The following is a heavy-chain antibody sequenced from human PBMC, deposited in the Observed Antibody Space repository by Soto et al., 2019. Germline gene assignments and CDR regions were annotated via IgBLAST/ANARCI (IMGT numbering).Heavy chain of an antibody. CDR3: AGSKGAWVSDY. D-gene: IGHD6-13*01. Sequence: QVQLVESGGGVVQPGRSLRLSCAASGFTFSSYGMHWVRQAPGKGLEWVAVISYDGSNKYYADSVKGRFTISRDNSKNTLYLQMNSLRAEDTAVYYCAGSKGAWVSDYWGQGTLVTVSS. CDR2: ISYDGSNK. J-gene: IGHJ4*02. V-gene: IGHV3-30*03. CDR1: GFTFSSYG.